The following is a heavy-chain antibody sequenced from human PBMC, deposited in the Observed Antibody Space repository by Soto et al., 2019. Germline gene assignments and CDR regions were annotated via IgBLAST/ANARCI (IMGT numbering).Heavy chain of an antibody. CDR1: GYTFTSYG. J-gene: IGHJ4*02. V-gene: IGHV1-18*01. Sequence: QVQLVQSGAEVKKPGASVKVSCKASGYTFTSYGISWVRQATGQGLEWMGWISAYNGNKKYAQKFQGRVTLTTDTSTSTAYMELRSLRSADTAVYYCARDLKLALAAGWGQGTLVTVSS. CDR2: ISAYNGNK. D-gene: IGHD6-13*01. CDR3: ARDLKLALAAG.